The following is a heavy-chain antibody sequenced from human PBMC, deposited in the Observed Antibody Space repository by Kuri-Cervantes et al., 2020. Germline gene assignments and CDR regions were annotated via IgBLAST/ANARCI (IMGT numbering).Heavy chain of an antibody. V-gene: IGHV3-33*06. CDR2: IWYDGSNY. J-gene: IGHJ3*01. D-gene: IGHD6-13*01. CDR3: TKGDSSTWYAFDV. Sequence: GGSLRLSCAASGFNFSNYGMHWVRQAPGKRLEWVAVIWYDGSNYYYADSVKGRFTISRDNSKNTLYLQMNSLRAEDTAVYYCTKGDSSTWYAFDVWGQGTMVTVSS. CDR1: GFNFSNYG.